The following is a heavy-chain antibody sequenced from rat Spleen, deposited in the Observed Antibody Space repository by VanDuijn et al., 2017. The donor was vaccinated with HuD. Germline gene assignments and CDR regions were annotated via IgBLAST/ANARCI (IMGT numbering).Heavy chain of an antibody. D-gene: IGHD2-2*01. J-gene: IGHJ3*01. CDR1: GFTFSNYG. Sequence: EVQLVESGGGLVQPGRSLKLSCVASGFTFSNYGMHWIRQAPTKGLEWVASISPSGGSTYYRDSVKGRFTISRDNAKSTLSLQMDSLRSEDTATYYFATGIPNWFAYWGQGTLVTVSS. V-gene: IGHV5-19*01. CDR2: ISPSGGST. CDR3: ATGIPNWFAY.